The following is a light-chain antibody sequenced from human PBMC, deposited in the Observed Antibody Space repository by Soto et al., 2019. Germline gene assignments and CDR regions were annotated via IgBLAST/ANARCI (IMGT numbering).Light chain of an antibody. V-gene: IGKV3-11*01. CDR3: QQRRYWPVT. Sequence: EIVLTQSPAILSMSPGERATLSCRASQSVSSYFAWYQQKPGQAPRLLIYDASNRATGVPSMFSGSGSGTDFTLTISSLEPEDFAVYYCQQRRYWPVTFGQGTKVEI. J-gene: IGKJ1*01. CDR1: QSVSSY. CDR2: DAS.